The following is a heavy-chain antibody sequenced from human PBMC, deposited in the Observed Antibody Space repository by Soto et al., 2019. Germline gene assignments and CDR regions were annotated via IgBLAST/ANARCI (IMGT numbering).Heavy chain of an antibody. CDR2: INHSGST. CDR3: ARGQGSLGAGTGPGGGYFDY. V-gene: IGHV4-34*01. J-gene: IGHJ4*02. CDR1: GGSFSGYY. D-gene: IGHD6-19*01. Sequence: PSETLSLTCAVYGGSFSGYYWSWIRQPPGKGLEWIGEINHSGSTNYNPSLKSRVTISVDTSKDQFSLKLSSVTAADTAVHYCARGQGSLGAGTGPGGGYFDYWGQGTLVTVSS.